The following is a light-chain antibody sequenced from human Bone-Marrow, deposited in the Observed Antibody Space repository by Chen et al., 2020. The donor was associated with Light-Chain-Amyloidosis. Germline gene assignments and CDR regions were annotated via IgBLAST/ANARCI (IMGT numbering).Light chain of an antibody. CDR3: SSYTKSDTLEWL. CDR1: INDFGAYHY. J-gene: IGLJ3*02. CDR2: AIS. V-gene: IGLV2-14*01. Sequence: QSALTQPASVSGSPGQSITISCTTTINDFGAYHYVSWYQQRPGKAPTLILYAISNRPSGVSSRFSASKSANTASLTSPVLQPADAAHYYCSSYTKSDTLEWLFGGGTKVTVL.